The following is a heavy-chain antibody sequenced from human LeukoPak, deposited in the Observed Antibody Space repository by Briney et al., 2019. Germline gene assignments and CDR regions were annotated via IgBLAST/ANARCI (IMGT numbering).Heavy chain of an antibody. J-gene: IGHJ4*02. V-gene: IGHV3-48*04. D-gene: IGHD3-22*01. CDR3: ARVWSSGYTKDY. CDR2: ISSSSSTI. Sequence: GGSLRLSCAASGFTFSSYSIDWVRQAPGKGLEWLSYISSSSSTIYYADSVKGRFTISRDNAKNSVYLQMNSLRAEDTAGYYCARVWSSGYTKDYWGQGTLVTVSS. CDR1: GFTFSSYS.